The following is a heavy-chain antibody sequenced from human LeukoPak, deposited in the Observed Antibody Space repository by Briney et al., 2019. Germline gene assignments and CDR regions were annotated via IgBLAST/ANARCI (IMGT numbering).Heavy chain of an antibody. J-gene: IGHJ4*02. Sequence: SETLSLTCTVSGGSISNNNYYWAWIRQPPGKGLECVGSIYYSGSPYYNPSLKSRVTISVDTSKNQFSLRLSSVTAADTAVYYCATWRTAKTGFDYWGQGTLVTVSS. D-gene: IGHD1-1*01. CDR3: ATWRTAKTGFDY. CDR2: IYYSGSP. CDR1: GGSISNNNYY. V-gene: IGHV4-39*01.